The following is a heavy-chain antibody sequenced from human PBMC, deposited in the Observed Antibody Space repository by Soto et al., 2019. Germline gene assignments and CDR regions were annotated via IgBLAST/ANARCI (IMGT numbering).Heavy chain of an antibody. CDR3: ARRGSWSYYAY. V-gene: IGHV3-23*01. CDR2: ISGSGGST. Sequence: EVQLLESGGGLVQPGGSLRLSCAASGFTFSSYAMRWVRQAPGKGLEWVSAISGSGGSTYYADSVKGRFTISRDNSKNRLYLQMTSLSAGAAAGYYCARRGSWSYYAYWGQGTLVTVSS. D-gene: IGHD1-26*01. J-gene: IGHJ4*02. CDR1: GFTFSSYA.